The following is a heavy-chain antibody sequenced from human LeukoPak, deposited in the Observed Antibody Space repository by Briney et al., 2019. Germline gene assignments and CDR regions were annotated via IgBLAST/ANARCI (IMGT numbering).Heavy chain of an antibody. J-gene: IGHJ6*02. CDR1: GFTFSRHW. V-gene: IGHV3-7*03. CDR3: ARNNGMDV. CDR2: VNRDGSET. Sequence: QPGGSLRLSCAASGFTFSRHWMTWVRQVPGRGPEWVANVNRDGSETYYLDSVKGRFTISKDNAKNSLYLQMNSLRAEDTALYHCARNNGMDVWGQGTTVIVSS.